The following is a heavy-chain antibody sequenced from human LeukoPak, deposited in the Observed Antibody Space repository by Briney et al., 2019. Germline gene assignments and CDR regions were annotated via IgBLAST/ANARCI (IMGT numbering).Heavy chain of an antibody. V-gene: IGHV4-38-2*02. CDR1: GYSISSGYY. CDR2: IYHSGST. Sequence: SETLSLTRTVSGYSISSGYYWGWIRQPPRKGLEWIGSIYHSGSTYYNPSLKSRVTISVDTSKNQFSLKLSSVTAADTAVYYCARGSSWSHLYYYYYMDVWGKGTTVTV. D-gene: IGHD6-6*01. J-gene: IGHJ6*03. CDR3: ARGSSWSHLYYYYYMDV.